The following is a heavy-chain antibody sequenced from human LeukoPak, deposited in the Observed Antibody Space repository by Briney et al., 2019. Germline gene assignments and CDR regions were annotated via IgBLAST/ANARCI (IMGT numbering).Heavy chain of an antibody. CDR3: ARDLRRTATDY. Sequence: PGGSLGLSCAASGFTFSSYSMNWVRQAPGKGLEWVSSISSSGSTIYYADSVKGRFTISRDNAKNSLYLQMNSLRAEDTAVYYCARDLRRTATDYWGQGTLVTVSS. CDR2: ISSSGSTI. CDR1: GFTFSSYS. D-gene: IGHD5-18*01. J-gene: IGHJ4*02. V-gene: IGHV3-21*04.